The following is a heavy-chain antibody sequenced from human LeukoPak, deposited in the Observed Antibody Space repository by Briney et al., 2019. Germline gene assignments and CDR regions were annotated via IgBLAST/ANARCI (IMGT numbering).Heavy chain of an antibody. J-gene: IGHJ4*02. CDR1: GFTFSGYS. D-gene: IGHD3-9*01. Sequence: KAGGSLRLSCAASGFTFSGYSMNWVRQAPGKGLEWVSSISSSSSYIYYADSVKGRFTISRDNAKNSLYLQMNSLRAEDTAVYYCARDLNYDILTGYYVGGFDYWGLGTLVTVSS. CDR3: ARDLNYDILTGYYVGGFDY. V-gene: IGHV3-21*01. CDR2: ISSSSSYI.